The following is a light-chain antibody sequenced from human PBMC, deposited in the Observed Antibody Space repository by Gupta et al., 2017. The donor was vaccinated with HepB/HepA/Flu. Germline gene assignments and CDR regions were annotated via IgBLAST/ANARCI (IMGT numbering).Light chain of an antibody. CDR2: DVS. CDR1: SSDVGGYNY. V-gene: IGLV2-14*03. J-gene: IGLJ2*01. CDR3: NSYTSSSTLVV. Sequence: QSALTQPASVSGSPGQSITISCPGTSSDVGGYNYVSWYQQHPGKAPKLMIYDVSNRPSGVSNRFSGSKSGTTASLTISGLQAEDEADYYCNSYTSSSTLVVFGGGTKLTVL.